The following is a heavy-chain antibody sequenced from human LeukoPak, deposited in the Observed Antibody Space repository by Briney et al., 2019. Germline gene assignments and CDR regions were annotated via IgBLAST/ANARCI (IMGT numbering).Heavy chain of an antibody. CDR3: ARGGIVGATFADFDY. V-gene: IGHV4-34*01. Sequence: SVTLSLTCAVYGGSFSGYYWSWIRQPPGKGLEWIGEINHSGSTNYNPSLKSRVTISVDTSKNQFSLKLSSVTAADTAVYYCARGGIVGATFADFDYWGQGTLVTVSS. CDR2: INHSGST. CDR1: GGSFSGYY. D-gene: IGHD1-26*01. J-gene: IGHJ4*02.